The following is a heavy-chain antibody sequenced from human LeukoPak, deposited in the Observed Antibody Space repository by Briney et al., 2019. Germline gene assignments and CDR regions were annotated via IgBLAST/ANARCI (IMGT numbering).Heavy chain of an antibody. D-gene: IGHD3-22*01. CDR3: ARVFAPLIVVVREDAFDI. V-gene: IGHV4-61*01. J-gene: IGHJ3*02. Sequence: SETLSLTCTVSGGSVSSGSYYWSWIRQPPGKGLEWIGYIYYSGSTNYNPSLKSRVTISVDTSKNQFSLKLSSVTAADTAVYYCARVFAPLIVVVREDAFDIWGQGTMVTVS. CDR2: IYYSGST. CDR1: GGSVSSGSYY.